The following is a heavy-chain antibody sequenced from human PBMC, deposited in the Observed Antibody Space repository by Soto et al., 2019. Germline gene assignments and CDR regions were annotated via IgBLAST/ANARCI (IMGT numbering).Heavy chain of an antibody. CDR3: AGGGGFGGPADCFDY. CDR2: ISYDGSNK. D-gene: IGHD3-10*01. Sequence: QVQLVESGGGVVQPGRSLRLSCAASGFTFSNYAMHWVRQAPGKGLEWVAVISYDGSNKYYADSVKGRFTISRDNSKNPLYLKMNSLRPEDTAVFPGAGGGGFGGPADCFDYWGQGTLVTVSS. CDR1: GFTFSNYA. J-gene: IGHJ4*02. V-gene: IGHV3-30-3*01.